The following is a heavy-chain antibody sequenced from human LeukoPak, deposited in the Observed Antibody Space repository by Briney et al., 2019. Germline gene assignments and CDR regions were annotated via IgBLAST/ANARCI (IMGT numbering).Heavy chain of an antibody. CDR3: AAYRGAHHKTFDY. V-gene: IGHV3-21*04. CDR1: GFIFSPYG. D-gene: IGHD1-26*01. Sequence: GGSLRLSCAASGFIFSPYGMTWVRQAPGKGLEWVSTISSSDYPSYTDSVKGRFTISRDDAKNSLDLQMNSLRVEDTAVYYCAAYRGAHHKTFDYWGRGTLVTVSS. CDR2: ISSSDYP. J-gene: IGHJ4*02.